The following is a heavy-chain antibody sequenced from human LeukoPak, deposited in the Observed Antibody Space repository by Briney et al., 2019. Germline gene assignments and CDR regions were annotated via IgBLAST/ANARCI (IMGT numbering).Heavy chain of an antibody. J-gene: IGHJ4*02. CDR2: SYTGGNT. CDR3: ASISDLLYYFDS. V-gene: IGHV3-66*01. Sequence: GGSLRLSCAASAFTVSSNYMSWVRQAPGKGLEWVSVSYTGGNTHYADSVKGRFTLSRDNSKNTVYLQMTSQTVEDTAMYYCASISDLLYYFDSWGQGTLVTVSS. CDR1: AFTVSSNY.